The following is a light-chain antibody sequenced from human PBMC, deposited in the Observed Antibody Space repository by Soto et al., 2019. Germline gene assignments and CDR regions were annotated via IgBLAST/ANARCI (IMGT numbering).Light chain of an antibody. V-gene: IGLV1-47*02. CDR2: SND. Sequence: QSVLTQPPSASGTPGQRVTISCSGSGSNIGSYSVSWYQQLPGTAPKLLIYSNDQRPSGVPDRFSGSKSGTSASLAISGLRSEDEADYYCASWDDSLSGWVFGGGTKLTVL. J-gene: IGLJ3*02. CDR1: GSNIGSYS. CDR3: ASWDDSLSGWV.